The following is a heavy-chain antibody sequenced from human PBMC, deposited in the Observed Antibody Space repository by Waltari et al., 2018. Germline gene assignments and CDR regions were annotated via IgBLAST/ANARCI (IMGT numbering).Heavy chain of an antibody. Sequence: QVQLQQWGAGLLKPSETLSLTCAVYGGSFSGYYWSWIRQPPGKGLDWIVEINHSGSTNYNPSLKSRVTISVDTSKNQFSLKRSAVTAADTAVYYGARIPDYWGQGTLVTVSS. CDR1: GGSFSGYY. J-gene: IGHJ4*02. CDR3: ARIPDY. V-gene: IGHV4-34*01. CDR2: INHSGST.